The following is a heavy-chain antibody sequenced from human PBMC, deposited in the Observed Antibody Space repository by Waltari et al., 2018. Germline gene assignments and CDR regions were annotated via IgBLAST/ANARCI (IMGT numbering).Heavy chain of an antibody. CDR3: AREGHNYDFWSGNDY. Sequence: QVQLHQWGAGLVKPSETLSLTCAVDDGSLSGYYWRWIRQPPGTGLEWIGEIHNSGSTNYNPSLKSRVTISVDMSKNQFSQKLSYVTAADKAVYYCAREGHNYDFWSGNDYWGQGTLVTVSS. CDR1: DGSLSGYY. V-gene: IGHV4-34*01. J-gene: IGHJ4*02. CDR2: IHNSGST. D-gene: IGHD3-3*01.